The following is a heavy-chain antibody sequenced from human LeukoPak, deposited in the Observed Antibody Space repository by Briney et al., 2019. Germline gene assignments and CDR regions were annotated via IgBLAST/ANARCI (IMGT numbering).Heavy chain of an antibody. D-gene: IGHD3-22*01. J-gene: IGHJ3*02. CDR1: GGSISSYY. CDR2: IYYSGST. V-gene: IGHV4-59*08. Sequence: PSETLSLTCTVSGGSISSYYWSWIRQPPGKGLEWIGYIYYSGSTNYNPSLKSRVTISVDTSKNQFSLKLSSVTAADTAVYYCASWHDSSGYYYPDAFDIWGQGTMVTVSS. CDR3: ASWHDSSGYYYPDAFDI.